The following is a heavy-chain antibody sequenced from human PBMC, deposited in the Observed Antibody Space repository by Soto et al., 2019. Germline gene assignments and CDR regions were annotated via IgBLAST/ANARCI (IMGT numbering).Heavy chain of an antibody. V-gene: IGHV4-39*01. Sequence: QLQLQESGPGLVKPSETLSLTCTVSGGSISSSSYYWGWIRQPPGKGLEWIGSIYYSGSTYYNPSLKSRVTISVDTSKNQFSLKLSSVTAADTAVYYCARPLNYDILTGYYRWGQGTLVTVSS. CDR1: GGSISSSSYY. CDR2: IYYSGST. J-gene: IGHJ1*01. D-gene: IGHD3-9*01. CDR3: ARPLNYDILTGYYR.